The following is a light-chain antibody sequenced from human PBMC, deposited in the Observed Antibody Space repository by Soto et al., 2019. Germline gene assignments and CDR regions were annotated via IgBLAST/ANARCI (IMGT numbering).Light chain of an antibody. CDR3: SSYTSSSTLV. V-gene: IGLV2-14*01. J-gene: IGLJ1*01. CDR1: RSDVGAYNY. CDR2: EVS. Sequence: QSVLTQPASVSGSPGQSIAISCTGTRSDVGAYNYVSWYQQHPGKAPKLMIYEVSNRPSGVSNRFSGSKSGNTASLTISGLQAEDEADYYCSSYTSSSTLVFGTGTKVTV.